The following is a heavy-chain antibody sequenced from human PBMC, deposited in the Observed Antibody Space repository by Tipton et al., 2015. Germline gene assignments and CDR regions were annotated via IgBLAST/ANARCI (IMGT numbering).Heavy chain of an antibody. D-gene: IGHD3-10*01. V-gene: IGHV4-38-2*01. Sequence: TLSLTCAVSAYSISSDYYWGWIRQPPGKGLEWIGSISHSGNTYYNPSLKSRVTMSRDTSKNQFSLNLSSLTAADTAIYYCARPRGPMIREAFDIWGQGTMVTVSS. CDR2: ISHSGNT. J-gene: IGHJ3*02. CDR1: AYSISSDYY. CDR3: ARPRGPMIREAFDI.